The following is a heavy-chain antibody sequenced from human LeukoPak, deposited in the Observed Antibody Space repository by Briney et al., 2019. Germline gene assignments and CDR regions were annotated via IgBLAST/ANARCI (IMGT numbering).Heavy chain of an antibody. Sequence: GESLKISCKGSGYSFTSYWIGWVRQMPGKGLEWVGIIYPDDSDTRYSPSFQGQVTISADKSISTAYLQWSSLKASDTAMYYCASRCSTISYPFDYWGQGTLVTVSS. CDR1: GYSFTSYW. J-gene: IGHJ4*02. D-gene: IGHD2-2*01. V-gene: IGHV5-51*01. CDR2: IYPDDSDT. CDR3: ASRCSTISYPFDY.